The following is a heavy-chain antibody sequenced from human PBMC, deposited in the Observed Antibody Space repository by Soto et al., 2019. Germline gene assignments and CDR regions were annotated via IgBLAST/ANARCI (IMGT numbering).Heavy chain of an antibody. J-gene: IGHJ6*02. CDR3: ARLLRHNYYGMDV. D-gene: IGHD2-15*01. Sequence: SETLSLTCTVSGRSISSVNYYWSWIRQPPGKGLEWIGYIYYSGSTNYNPSLKSRVTISVDTSKNQFSLKLSSVTAADTAVYYCARLLRHNYYGMDVWGQGTTVTVSS. CDR2: IYYSGST. V-gene: IGHV4-30-4*01. CDR1: GRSISSVNYY.